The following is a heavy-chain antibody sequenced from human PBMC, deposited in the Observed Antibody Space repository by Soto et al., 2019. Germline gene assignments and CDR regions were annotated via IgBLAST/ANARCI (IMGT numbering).Heavy chain of an antibody. CDR2: INHSGST. V-gene: IGHV4-34*01. D-gene: IGHD2-2*01. CDR1: GGSFSGYY. Sequence: PSETLSLTCAVYGGSFSGYYWSWIRQPPGKGLEWIGEINHSGSTNYNPSLKSRVTISVDTSKNQFSLKLSSVTAADTAVYYCARGRQEDIVVVPAAQFDYWGQGTLVTVSS. CDR3: ARGRQEDIVVVPAAQFDY. J-gene: IGHJ4*02.